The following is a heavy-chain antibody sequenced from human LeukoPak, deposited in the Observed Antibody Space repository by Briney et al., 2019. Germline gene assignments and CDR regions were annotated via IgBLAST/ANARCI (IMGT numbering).Heavy chain of an antibody. CDR2: ISSNGGST. CDR1: GFTFSSYA. J-gene: IGHJ3*02. Sequence: PGGSLRLSCSASGFTFSSYAMHWVRQAPGKGLEYVSAISSNGGSTYYADSVKGRFTISRANSKNTLYLQMSSLRAEDTAVYYCEKVWFGESLTPAGAFDIWGQGTMVTVSS. D-gene: IGHD3-10*01. V-gene: IGHV3-64D*09. CDR3: EKVWFGESLTPAGAFDI.